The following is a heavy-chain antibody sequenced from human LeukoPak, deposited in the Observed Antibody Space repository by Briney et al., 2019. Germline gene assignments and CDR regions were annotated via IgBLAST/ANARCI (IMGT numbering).Heavy chain of an antibody. CDR1: GGSISNNNYY. Sequence: PSETLSLTCTVSGGSISNNNYYWGWIRQPPGKGLEWIGSIYYIGSTYYNPSLKSRVTISADTSENQFSLRLSSVTAADTAVYYCARRYCSGGSCYSDRGAFDIWGQGTMVTVSS. J-gene: IGHJ3*02. CDR2: IYYIGST. D-gene: IGHD2-15*01. V-gene: IGHV4-39*01. CDR3: ARRYCSGGSCYSDRGAFDI.